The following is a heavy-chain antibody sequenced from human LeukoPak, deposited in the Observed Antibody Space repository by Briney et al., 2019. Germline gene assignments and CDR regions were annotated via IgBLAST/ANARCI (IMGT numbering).Heavy chain of an antibody. J-gene: IGHJ4*02. Sequence: SATLSLTCTVSGDSISSYYWSWIRQHPGKGLEWIVYIYHSGSNNYNPSLKSRVTISVDTSKSQFSLKLSSVTAADTAVYYCATGYSSTWYYFDYWGQGTLVTVAS. CDR1: GDSISSYY. V-gene: IGHV4-59*01. CDR3: ATGYSSTWYYFDY. D-gene: IGHD6-13*01. CDR2: IYHSGSN.